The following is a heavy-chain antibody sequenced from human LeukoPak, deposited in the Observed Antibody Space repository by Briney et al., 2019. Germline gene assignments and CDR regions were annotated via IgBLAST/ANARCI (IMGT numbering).Heavy chain of an antibody. CDR3: AAITLEGNIGGAFDI. Sequence: PGGSLRLSCAASGFTVRGYYMSWVRRTPGKGLEWVSVIYGTGRTYYAESVKGRFTMSRDISQNTLHLQMNSLRIEDTAVYYCAAITLEGNIGGAFDIWGQGTVVTVAS. J-gene: IGHJ3*02. CDR2: IYGTGRT. D-gene: IGHD3-10*01. CDR1: GFTVRGYY. V-gene: IGHV3-53*01.